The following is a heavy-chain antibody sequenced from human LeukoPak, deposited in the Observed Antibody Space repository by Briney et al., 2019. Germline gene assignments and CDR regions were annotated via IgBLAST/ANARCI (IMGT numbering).Heavy chain of an antibody. CDR2: IYSGGSA. V-gene: IGHV3-66*02. CDR3: ATSTRPTDYYYYYMDV. D-gene: IGHD6-6*01. CDR1: GFTVSSNY. Sequence: QSGGSLRLSCAASGFTVSSNYMSWVRQAPGKGLEWVSVIYSGGSAFYADSVKGRFTISRDNSKNTLYLQMNSLRPGDTAVHYCATSTRPTDYYYYYMDVWGKGTTVTVSS. J-gene: IGHJ6*03.